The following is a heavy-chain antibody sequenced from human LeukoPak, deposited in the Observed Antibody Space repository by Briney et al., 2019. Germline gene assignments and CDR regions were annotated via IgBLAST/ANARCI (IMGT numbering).Heavy chain of an antibody. CDR3: ARRVDATRWFDP. Sequence: GGSLRLSCAASGFTFSSYFMHWVRQAPGEGLVWVSRINSDGTSTMYADSVKGRFTISRDNAKSMLYMQMNSLRDEDTAVYYCARRVDATRWFDPWGQGTLVTVSS. CDR1: GFTFSSYF. J-gene: IGHJ5*02. D-gene: IGHD2-15*01. CDR2: INSDGTST. V-gene: IGHV3-74*03.